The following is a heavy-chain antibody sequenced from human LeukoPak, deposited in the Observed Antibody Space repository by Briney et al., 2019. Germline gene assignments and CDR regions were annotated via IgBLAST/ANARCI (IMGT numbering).Heavy chain of an antibody. CDR1: GGSISSGNYY. V-gene: IGHV4-30-4*08. D-gene: IGHD6-13*01. CDR2: IYYSGST. CDR3: ARSSFYSSSWYFDY. Sequence: PSETLSLTCTVSGGSISSGNYYWSWIRQPPGKGLEWIGYIYYSGSTYCNPSLKSRIAISVDTSKNQFSLKLSSVTAADTAVYYCARSSFYSSSWYFDYWGQGTLVTVSS. J-gene: IGHJ4*02.